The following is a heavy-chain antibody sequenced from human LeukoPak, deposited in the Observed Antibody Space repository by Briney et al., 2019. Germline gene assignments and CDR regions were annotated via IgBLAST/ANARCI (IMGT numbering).Heavy chain of an antibody. J-gene: IGHJ4*02. CDR2: ISGSGGST. CDR3: AKTGLRITMIDRFDY. CDR1: GGSISSYY. V-gene: IGHV3-23*01. Sequence: TSETLSLTCTVSGGSISSYYWSWVRQAPGKGLEWVSAISGSGGSTYYADSVKGRLTISRDNSKNTLYLQMNSLRAEDTAVYYCAKTGLRITMIDRFDYWGQGTLVTVSS. D-gene: IGHD3-22*01.